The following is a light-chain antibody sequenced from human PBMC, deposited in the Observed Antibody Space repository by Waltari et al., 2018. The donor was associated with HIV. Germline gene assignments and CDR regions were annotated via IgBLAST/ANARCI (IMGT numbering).Light chain of an antibody. V-gene: IGKV3-15*01. J-gene: IGKJ1*01. Sequence: ELVLTQSPATLSVSPGERATLSCRASQSVSSNLAWYQQKPGQAPRLLIYGASTRATGIPARFSGSGSGTEFTLIISSLQSEDCAVYYCQQYNNWPGTFGQGTKVEIK. CDR1: QSVSSN. CDR3: QQYNNWPGT. CDR2: GAS.